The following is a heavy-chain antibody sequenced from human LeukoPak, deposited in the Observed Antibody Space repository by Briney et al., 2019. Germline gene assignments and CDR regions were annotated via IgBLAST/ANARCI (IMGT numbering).Heavy chain of an antibody. CDR1: GGSISSYY. CDR3: ARDPGSLGSGMDV. V-gene: IGHV4-4*07. J-gene: IGHJ6*02. CDR2: IFPSGRT. D-gene: IGHD3-10*01. Sequence: SESLSLTCTVSGGSISSYYWNWIRQPAGKGLEWIGRIFPSGRTNYNPSLKSRVTMSVDTSKNQFSLKLSSVTAADAAMYYCARDPGSLGSGMDVWGQGTTVTVSS.